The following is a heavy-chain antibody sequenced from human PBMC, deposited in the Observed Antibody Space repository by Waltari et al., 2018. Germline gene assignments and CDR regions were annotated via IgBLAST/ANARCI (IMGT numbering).Heavy chain of an antibody. CDR3: AHRPTPPDYGDASFDP. J-gene: IGHJ5*02. D-gene: IGHD4-17*01. Sequence: QITLKESGPTLVKPTQTLTLTCTFSGFSLSTSGVGVGWIRQPPGKALEWLALIYWNDDKRYSPSLKIRLTITKDTSKNQVVLRMTNMYPVDTATYYCAHRPTPPDYGDASFDPWGQGTLVTVSS. CDR1: GFSLSTSGVG. CDR2: IYWNDDK. V-gene: IGHV2-5*01.